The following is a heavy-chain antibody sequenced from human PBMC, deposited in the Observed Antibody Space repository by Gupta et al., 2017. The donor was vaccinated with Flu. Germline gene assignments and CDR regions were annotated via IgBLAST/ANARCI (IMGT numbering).Heavy chain of an antibody. CDR1: GFTFSDHY. Sequence: EVQLVESGGGLVQPGGSLRLSCAASGFTFSDHYMDWVRQAPGKGLEWVGRTRNKANSYTTEYAASVKGRFTISRDDSKNSLYLQMNSLKAEDTAVYYCACYYDFWSGPHAAFDIWGQGTMVTVSS. CDR2: TRNKANSYTT. V-gene: IGHV3-72*01. D-gene: IGHD3-3*01. J-gene: IGHJ3*02. CDR3: ACYYDFWSGPHAAFDI.